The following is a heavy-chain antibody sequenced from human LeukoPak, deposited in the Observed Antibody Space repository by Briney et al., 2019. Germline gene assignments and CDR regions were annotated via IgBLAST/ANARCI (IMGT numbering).Heavy chain of an antibody. CDR3: ARDLSWSSSWYGYWFDP. J-gene: IGHJ5*02. D-gene: IGHD6-13*01. Sequence: GGSLRLSCEASGFTFSSYWMHWVRQAPGKGLVWVSRINSDGSSTSYADSVKGRFTISRDNAKNTLYLQMNSLRAEDTAVYYCARDLSWSSSWYGYWFDPWGQGTLVTVSS. V-gene: IGHV3-74*01. CDR2: INSDGSST. CDR1: GFTFSSYW.